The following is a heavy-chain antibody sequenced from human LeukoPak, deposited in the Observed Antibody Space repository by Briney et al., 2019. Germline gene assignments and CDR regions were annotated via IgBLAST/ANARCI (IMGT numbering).Heavy chain of an antibody. D-gene: IGHD5-18*01. CDR2: LSYDGSDK. Sequence: GGSLRLSCAASGFIFSSYGMHWVRQAPGKGLEWLGVLSYDGSDKYYAHSVKGRFTISRDNSKNTLYLQMNSLRAEDTAVYYCATLRGYSYGYGDYWGQGTLVTVSS. CDR1: GFIFSSYG. J-gene: IGHJ4*02. V-gene: IGHV3-30*03. CDR3: ATLRGYSYGYGDY.